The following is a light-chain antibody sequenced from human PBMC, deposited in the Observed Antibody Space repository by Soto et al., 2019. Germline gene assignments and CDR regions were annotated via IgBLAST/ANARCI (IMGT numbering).Light chain of an antibody. CDR2: AAS. Sequence: EIVMTQSPATLSVSPGERATLSCRASQSVGGNLAWYQQKPGQPPRLLIYAASSRPTGIPARFSGSGSGTEFTPTISSRQSEDFAVYYCQQYNNWPPWTFGQGTKVEIK. J-gene: IGKJ1*01. V-gene: IGKV3-15*01. CDR3: QQYNNWPPWT. CDR1: QSVGGN.